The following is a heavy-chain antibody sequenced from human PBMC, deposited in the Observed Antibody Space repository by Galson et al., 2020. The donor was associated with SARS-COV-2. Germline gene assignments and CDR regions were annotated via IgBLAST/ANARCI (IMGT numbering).Heavy chain of an antibody. CDR3: VRGAEGRRIIVVVPYYYTYMDV. J-gene: IGHJ6*03. CDR1: GGSFKNDY. Sequence: SETLSLTCAAYGGSFKNDYWTWIRQSPGKGLQWIGEINHRESTNYDPSLQGRVAISVDTSKNQFSLRLSSGTAADTAVYYCVRGAEGRRIIVVVPYYYTYMDVWGGGTAVTVSS. CDR2: INHREST. V-gene: IGHV4-34*01. D-gene: IGHD2-2*01.